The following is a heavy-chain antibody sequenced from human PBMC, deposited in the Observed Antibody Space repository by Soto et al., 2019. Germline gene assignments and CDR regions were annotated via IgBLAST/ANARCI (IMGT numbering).Heavy chain of an antibody. Sequence: SETLSPPRTVSGCSMSSYYWSSVRQPPGKGLEWIGYIYYSGSSNYNPSLKSRVTISVDTSKNQFSLKLSSVTAADTAVYYCARYSSSSALFDYWGQGTLVTVSS. J-gene: IGHJ4*02. CDR3: ARYSSSSALFDY. CDR2: IYYSGSS. CDR1: GCSMSSYY. V-gene: IGHV4-59*01. D-gene: IGHD6-6*01.